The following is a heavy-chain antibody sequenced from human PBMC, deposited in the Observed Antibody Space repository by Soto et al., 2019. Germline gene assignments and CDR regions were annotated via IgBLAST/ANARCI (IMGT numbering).Heavy chain of an antibody. CDR1: GGSFSGYY. Sequence: SETLSLTCAVYGGSFSGYYWSWIRQPPGKGLEWIGEINHSGSTNYNPSLKSRVTISVDTSKNQFSLKLSSVTAADTAVYYCARDLVEDGSWYENYFDYWGQGTLVTVSS. CDR3: ARDLVEDGSWYENYFDY. CDR2: INHSGST. D-gene: IGHD6-13*01. J-gene: IGHJ4*02. V-gene: IGHV4-34*01.